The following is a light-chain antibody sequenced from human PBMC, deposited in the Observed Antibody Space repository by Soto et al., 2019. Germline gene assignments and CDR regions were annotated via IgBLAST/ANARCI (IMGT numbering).Light chain of an antibody. Sequence: QSVLTQPPSASGTAGQRVTISCSGTTSNIGRSTVSWYQQFPGAAPKLLIYGNTQRPLGVPVRFSGSKSDTSASLAISGLQSEDEADYYCATWNDGIFVFGIGTKVTVL. V-gene: IGLV1-44*01. J-gene: IGLJ1*01. CDR1: TSNIGRST. CDR3: ATWNDGIFV. CDR2: GNT.